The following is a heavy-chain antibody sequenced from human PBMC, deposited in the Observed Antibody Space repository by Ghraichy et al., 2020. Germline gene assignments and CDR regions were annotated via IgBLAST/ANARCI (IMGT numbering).Heavy chain of an antibody. J-gene: IGHJ4*02. Sequence: SETLSLTCAVYGGSFSGYYWSWIRQPPGKGLEWIGEINHSGSTNYNPSLKSRVTISVDTSKNQFSLKLSSVTAADTAVYYCARRVSAILTGSLEAGTGPYYFDYWGQGTLVTVSS. V-gene: IGHV4-34*01. CDR1: GGSFSGYY. CDR2: INHSGST. D-gene: IGHD3-9*01. CDR3: ARRVSAILTGSLEAGTGPYYFDY.